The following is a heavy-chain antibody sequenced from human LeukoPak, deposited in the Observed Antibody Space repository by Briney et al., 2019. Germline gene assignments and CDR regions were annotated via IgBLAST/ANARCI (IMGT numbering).Heavy chain of an antibody. J-gene: IGHJ4*02. V-gene: IGHV4-59*01. D-gene: IGHD2-15*01. CDR2: IYYSGTT. CDR1: GASIDSYY. CDR3: ARGHCCSGGSCYSEYFFDY. Sequence: PSETLSLTCTISGASIDSYYWSWIRQPPGKGLEWIGYIYYSGTTNYNPSLKRRVTISVDTSKNQFSLKLSSVTAADTAVYYCARGHCCSGGSCYSEYFFDYWGQGTLVTVSS.